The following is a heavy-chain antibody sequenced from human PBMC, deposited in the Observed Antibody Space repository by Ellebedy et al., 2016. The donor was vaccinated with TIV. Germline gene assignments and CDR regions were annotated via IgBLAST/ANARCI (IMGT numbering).Heavy chain of an antibody. J-gene: IGHJ6*02. CDR3: AKERGKFYLYGMDV. Sequence: GGSLRLSCAASGFSFYNFAMQWVRQAPGKGLEWVALTSFDGRNNYYADSVKGRFTVSRDNSNNTLYLQMNSLRPEDTGVYFCAKERGKFYLYGMDVWGLGTTVTVSS. V-gene: IGHV3-30*04. CDR1: GFSFYNFA. D-gene: IGHD3-16*01. CDR2: TSFDGRNN.